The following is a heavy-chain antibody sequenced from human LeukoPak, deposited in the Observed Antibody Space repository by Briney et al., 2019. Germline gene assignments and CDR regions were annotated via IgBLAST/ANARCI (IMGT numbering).Heavy chain of an antibody. V-gene: IGHV4-59*08. CDR2: IYYSGST. J-gene: IGHJ6*02. CDR1: GGSFSGYY. CDR3: ARRIAAWGYYYYGMDV. D-gene: IGHD6-6*01. Sequence: PSETLSLTCAVYGGSFSGYYWSWIRQPPGKGLEWIGCIYYSGSTNYNPSLKSRVTISVDTSKNQFSLKLSSVTAADTAVYYCARRIAAWGYYYYGMDVWGQGTTVTVSS.